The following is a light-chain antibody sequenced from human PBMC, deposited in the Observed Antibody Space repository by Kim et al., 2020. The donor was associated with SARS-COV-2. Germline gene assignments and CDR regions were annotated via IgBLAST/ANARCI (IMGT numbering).Light chain of an antibody. CDR3: QQYDTSPSCT. V-gene: IGKV3-20*01. J-gene: IGKJ2*02. CDR2: GAS. CDR1: QSVSDNY. Sequence: EIVLTQSPGTLSLSPGERATLSCRASQSVSDNYLAWYQQKPGQAPRLLIYGASSRATGIPDRFSGSGSGTDFTLTISRLEPEDFAVYYCQQYDTSPSCTFGQGTELEI.